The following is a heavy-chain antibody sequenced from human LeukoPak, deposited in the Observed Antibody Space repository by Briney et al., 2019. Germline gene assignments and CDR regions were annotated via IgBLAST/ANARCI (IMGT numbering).Heavy chain of an antibody. Sequence: PGGSLRLSCAASGFTVSSNEMSWVRQAPGKGLEWVSSISGGSTYYADSRKGRFTISRDNSKNTLYLQMNSLRAEDAAVYYCAKDPRGSYSRDYYYYMDVWGKGTTVTVSS. D-gene: IGHD1-26*01. CDR3: AKDPRGSYSRDYYYYMDV. CDR2: ISGGST. CDR1: GFTVSSNE. V-gene: IGHV3-38-3*01. J-gene: IGHJ6*03.